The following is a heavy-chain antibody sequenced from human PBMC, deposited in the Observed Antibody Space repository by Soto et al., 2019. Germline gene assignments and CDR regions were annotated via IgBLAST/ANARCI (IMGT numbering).Heavy chain of an antibody. CDR2: ISGSGGST. Sequence: QPGGSLRLACAASGFTFSSYAMSWVRQAPGKGLEWVSAISGSGGSTYYADSVKGRFTISRDNSKNTLYLQMNSLRAEDTAVYYCANYHNNKLGSYYYYGMDVWGQGTTVTVSS. J-gene: IGHJ6*02. CDR3: ANYHNNKLGSYYYYGMDV. D-gene: IGHD7-27*01. V-gene: IGHV3-23*01. CDR1: GFTFSSYA.